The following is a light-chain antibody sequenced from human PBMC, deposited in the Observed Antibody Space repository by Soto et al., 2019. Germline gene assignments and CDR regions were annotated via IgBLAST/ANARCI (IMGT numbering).Light chain of an antibody. Sequence: QSVLTQPPSASGTPGQRVTISCSGNSSNIGSNTVNWYQQLPGTAPKLLIYSNNQRPSGVPDRFSGSKSGTSASLAISGLQSEDEADYYCAAWDDSLNGLNYVFGTG. CDR3: AAWDDSLNGLNYV. CDR2: SNN. J-gene: IGLJ1*01. V-gene: IGLV1-44*01. CDR1: SSNIGSNT.